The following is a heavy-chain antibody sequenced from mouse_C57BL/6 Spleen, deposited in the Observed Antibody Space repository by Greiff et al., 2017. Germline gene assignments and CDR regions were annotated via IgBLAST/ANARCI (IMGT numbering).Heavy chain of an antibody. J-gene: IGHJ4*01. CDR1: GYTFTDYY. CDR3: ASEGKDAMDY. Sequence: VQLQQSGPELVKPGASVKISCKASGYTFTDYYMNWVKQSPGKSLEWIGDINPTNGCTSYNQKFKGKATLTVDKSSSTAYMELSSLTSEDSAVYYCASEGKDAMDYWGQGTTLTVSS. CDR2: INPTNGCT. V-gene: IGHV1-26*01.